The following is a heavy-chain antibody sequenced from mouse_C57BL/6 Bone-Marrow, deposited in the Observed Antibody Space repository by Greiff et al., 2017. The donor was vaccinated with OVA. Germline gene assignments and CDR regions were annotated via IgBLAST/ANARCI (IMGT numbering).Heavy chain of an antibody. Sequence: VKLQQSGPELVKPGASVKISCKASGYAFSSSWMNWVKQRPGKGLEWIGRIYPGDGDTNYNGKFKGKATLTADKSSSTAYVQLSSLTSEDSAVYFCARDYDAGFAYWGQGTLVTVSA. CDR2: IYPGDGDT. CDR3: ARDYDAGFAY. CDR1: GYAFSSSW. V-gene: IGHV1-82*01. D-gene: IGHD2-4*01. J-gene: IGHJ3*01.